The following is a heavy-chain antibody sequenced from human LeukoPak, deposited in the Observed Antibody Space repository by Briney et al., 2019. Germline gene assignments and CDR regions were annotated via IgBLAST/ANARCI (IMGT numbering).Heavy chain of an antibody. J-gene: IGHJ4*02. CDR1: GYTFTSYG. CDR3: ARDISGWAYSSSWYY. CDR2: ISAYNGNT. V-gene: IGHV1-18*01. D-gene: IGHD6-13*01. Sequence: GASVKVSCKASGYTFTSYGISWVRQAPGQGLEWMGWISAYNGNTNYAQKLQGRVTMTTDTSTSTAYMELRSLRSDDTAVYYCARDISGWAYSSSWYYWGQGTLVTVSS.